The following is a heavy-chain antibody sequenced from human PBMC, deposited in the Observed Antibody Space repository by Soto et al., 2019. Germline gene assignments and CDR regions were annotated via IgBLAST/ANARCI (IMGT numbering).Heavy chain of an antibody. Sequence: SETLSLTCTVSGCSISSYYWSWIRQPPGKGLEWIGYIYYSGSTNYNPSFKSRVTISVDTSKNQFSLKLSSVTAADTAVYYCARDRSDYGYNWFDPWGQGTLVTVSS. CDR1: GCSISSYY. CDR3: ARDRSDYGYNWFDP. V-gene: IGHV4-59*01. J-gene: IGHJ5*02. D-gene: IGHD4-17*01. CDR2: IYYSGST.